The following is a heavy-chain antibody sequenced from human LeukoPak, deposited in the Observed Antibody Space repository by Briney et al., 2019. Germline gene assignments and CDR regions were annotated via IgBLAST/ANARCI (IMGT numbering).Heavy chain of an antibody. CDR2: IYYSGST. D-gene: IGHD3-10*01. CDR3: ASLPMVLYYFDY. J-gene: IGHJ4*02. V-gene: IGHV4-39*01. Sequence: SETLSLTCTVSGGSISSSSYYWGWIRQPPGNGLEWIGSIYYSGSTYYNPSLKSRVTISLDTSKNQFSLKLSSVTAADTAVYYCASLPMVLYYFDYWGQGTLVTVSS. CDR1: GGSISSSSYY.